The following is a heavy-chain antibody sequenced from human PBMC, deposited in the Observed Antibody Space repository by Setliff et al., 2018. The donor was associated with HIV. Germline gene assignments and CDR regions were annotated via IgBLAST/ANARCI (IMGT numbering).Heavy chain of an antibody. CDR2: VYYSGTT. CDR1: GGSMTSGSYY. J-gene: IGHJ4*02. D-gene: IGHD2-2*01. V-gene: IGHV4-39*06. Sequence: SETLSLTCSVSGGSMTSGSYYWGWISQHPGQGLEWIGSVYYSGTTYYNPSLKSRLRMSVDTSKNQFTLKLISMTAADTAVYYCARLSCSSNSCPFDYWVQGTLVTVSS. CDR3: ARLSCSSNSCPFDY.